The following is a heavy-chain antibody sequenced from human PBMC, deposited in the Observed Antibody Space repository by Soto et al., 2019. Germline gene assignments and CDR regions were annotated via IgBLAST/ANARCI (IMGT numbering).Heavy chain of an antibody. J-gene: IGHJ4*02. Sequence: QVQLVQSGAEVKKPGSSVKVSCKASGGTFSNYTISWVRQAPGQGLEWMGRIIPILGIANYAQKFQGRVTIXXDXSXXTAYMELSSLRSEDTAVYYCARGGRYYGSGSWADYWGQGTLVTVSS. V-gene: IGHV1-69*02. CDR2: IIPILGIA. D-gene: IGHD3-10*01. CDR1: GGTFSNYT. CDR3: ARGGRYYGSGSWADY.